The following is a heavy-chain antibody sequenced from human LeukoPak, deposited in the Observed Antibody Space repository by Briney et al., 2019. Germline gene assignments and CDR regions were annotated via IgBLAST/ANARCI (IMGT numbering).Heavy chain of an antibody. D-gene: IGHD3-10*01. CDR2: ISSSSNYI. CDR1: GFTFSAYS. J-gene: IGHJ4*02. Sequence: GGSPRLSCAASGFTFSAYSMNWVRQAPGKGLEWVSSISSSSNYIYYADSVKGRFTISRDNAKNSLYLQMNSLRAEDTAVYYCARAQAYGSGSSNWGQGTLVTVSS. V-gene: IGHV3-21*01. CDR3: ARAQAYGSGSSN.